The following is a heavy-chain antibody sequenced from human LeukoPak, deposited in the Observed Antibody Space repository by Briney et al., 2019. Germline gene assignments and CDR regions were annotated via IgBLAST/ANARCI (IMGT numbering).Heavy chain of an antibody. D-gene: IGHD3-3*01. CDR1: GGSISSGDYY. CDR3: AREPYYDFWSGYFSSAFDI. CDR2: IYYSGST. J-gene: IGHJ3*02. Sequence: SSQTLSLTCTVPGGSISSGDYYWSWIRQPPGKGLEWIGYIYYSGSTYYNPSLKSRVTISVDTSKNQFSLKLSSVTAADTAVYYCAREPYYDFWSGYFSSAFDIWGQGTMVTVSS. V-gene: IGHV4-30-4*08.